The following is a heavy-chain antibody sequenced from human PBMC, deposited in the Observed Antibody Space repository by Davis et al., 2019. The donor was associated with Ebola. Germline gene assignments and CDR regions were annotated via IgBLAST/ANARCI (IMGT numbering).Heavy chain of an antibody. CDR2: IYDTGGKI. J-gene: IGHJ4*02. D-gene: IGHD4-23*01. Sequence: GGSLRLSCAASGFTFAFSGYTMFWVRQAPGRGLEWISGIYDTGGKIYYADSVKGRFTVSRDESDNTLNLQMNSLKVEDTAVYYCARWKIGHEYIDYWGQGTQVTVS. CDR1: GFTFAFSGYT. CDR3: ARWKIGHEYIDY. V-gene: IGHV3-23*01.